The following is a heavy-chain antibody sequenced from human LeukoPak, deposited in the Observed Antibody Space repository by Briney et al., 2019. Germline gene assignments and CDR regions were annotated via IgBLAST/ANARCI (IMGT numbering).Heavy chain of an antibody. Sequence: GGSLRLSCAASGFTFSAYAMSWVRQAPGKGLEWVSDISGNRGSTYYADSVKGRFTISRDNSKNTLYLQMNSLRAEDTAVYYCAKDHDFWSGYSDYWGQGTLVTVSS. V-gene: IGHV3-23*01. J-gene: IGHJ4*02. CDR1: GFTFSAYA. CDR2: ISGNRGST. CDR3: AKDHDFWSGYSDY. D-gene: IGHD3-3*01.